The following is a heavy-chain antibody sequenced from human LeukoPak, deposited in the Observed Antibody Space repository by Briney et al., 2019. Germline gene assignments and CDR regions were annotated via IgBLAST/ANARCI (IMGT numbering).Heavy chain of an antibody. V-gene: IGHV3-33*01. CDR1: GVTFSSYG. CDR2: IWYDGSNK. J-gene: IGHJ6*04. D-gene: IGHD5-18*01. Sequence: GRSLRLSCAASGVTFSSYGMHWVRQPPRKGLGWVAVIWYDGSNKYYADSVKGRFTISRDNSKNTLYLQMNSLRAEDTAVYYCARDFYGGGYSYGSYYYYGMDVWGKGTTVTVSS. CDR3: ARDFYGGGYSYGSYYYYGMDV.